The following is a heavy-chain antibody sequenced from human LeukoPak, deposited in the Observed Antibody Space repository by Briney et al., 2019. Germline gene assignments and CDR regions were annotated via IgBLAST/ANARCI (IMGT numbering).Heavy chain of an antibody. J-gene: IGHJ4*02. V-gene: IGHV3-7*01. CDR3: VTETTVTGWGY. CDR2: IKQDGSEK. CDR1: GFTFSNYW. D-gene: IGHD4-17*01. Sequence: GGSLRLSCVASGFTFSNYWMSWARQAPGKGLVWVANIKQDGSEKYYVDSVKGRFTVSRDNAKNSLFLQMNSLRAEDTAMYYCVTETTVTGWGYWGQGTLVTVSS.